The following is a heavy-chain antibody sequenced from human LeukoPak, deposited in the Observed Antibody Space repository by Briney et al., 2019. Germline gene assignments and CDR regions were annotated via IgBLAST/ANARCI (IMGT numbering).Heavy chain of an antibody. CDR1: GFTLSNFW. Sequence: PGGSLRLSCAVSGFTLSNFWMAWVRQAPGKGLEWVANIKQDGSEKHYADSVKGRFTISRDNAKNSLYLQMNTLRVEDTAVYYCAQGGATISDYWGQGTLVTVSS. CDR3: AQGGATISDY. J-gene: IGHJ4*02. D-gene: IGHD5-12*01. CDR2: IKQDGSEK. V-gene: IGHV3-7*01.